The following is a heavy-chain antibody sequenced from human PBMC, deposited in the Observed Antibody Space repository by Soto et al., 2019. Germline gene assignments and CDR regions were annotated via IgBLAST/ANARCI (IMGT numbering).Heavy chain of an antibody. CDR1: GGSISSTSYY. CDR2: IYYSGST. Sequence: SATLSLTCSISGGSISSTSYYWGWIRQPPGKGLEWIGSIYYSGSTYYNPSLKSRVTMSVDTSKNQFSLNLGSVTAADTAVYYCARQPARTSSWYNYWGQGTLVTVSS. CDR3: ARQPARTSSWYNY. V-gene: IGHV4-39*01. D-gene: IGHD6-13*01. J-gene: IGHJ4*02.